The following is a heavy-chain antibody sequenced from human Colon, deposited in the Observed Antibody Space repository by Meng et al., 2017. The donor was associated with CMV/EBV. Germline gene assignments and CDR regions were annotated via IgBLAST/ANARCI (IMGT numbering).Heavy chain of an antibody. D-gene: IGHD6-13*01. J-gene: IGHJ5*02. CDR3: ARGGLAAGGGGNWFDP. CDR2: ILHTGTT. Sequence: SETLSLTCTVSGHSITSGYYWGWIRQSPGKGLEWVGSILHTGTTYSNPSLKSRVTMSVDTSKNQFSLKLSSVTAGDTAVYYCARGGLAAGGGGNWFDPWGQGILVTVSS. CDR1: GHSITSGYY. V-gene: IGHV4-38-2*02.